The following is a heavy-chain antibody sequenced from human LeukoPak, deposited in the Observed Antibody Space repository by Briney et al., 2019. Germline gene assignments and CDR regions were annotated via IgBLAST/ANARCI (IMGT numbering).Heavy chain of an antibody. CDR3: ARDQRIAAAGTGVVYYYYYGMDV. V-gene: IGHV1-2*06. CDR2: INPNSGGT. CDR1: GYTFTGYY. J-gene: IGHJ6*02. D-gene: IGHD6-13*01. Sequence: ASVKVSCKASGYTFTGYYMHWVRQAPGQGLEWMGRINPNSGGTNYAQKFQGRVTMTRDTSISTAYMELSGLRSDDTAVYYCARDQRIAAAGTGVVYYYYYGMDVWGQGTTVTVSS.